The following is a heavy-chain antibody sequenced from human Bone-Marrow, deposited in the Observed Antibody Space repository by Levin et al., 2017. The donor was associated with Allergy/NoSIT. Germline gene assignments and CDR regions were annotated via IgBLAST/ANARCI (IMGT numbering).Heavy chain of an antibody. V-gene: IGHV4-39*01. D-gene: IGHD1-1*01. Sequence: SQTLSLTCSVSGGSIISLSYYWGWVRQPPGKGLEWIGNIFYDGAIAYSPSLRSRVTISVDTSKRQFSLKLRSVAAADTAVYFCARYDRNGIWFDRWGQGTLVTVSS. CDR3: ARYDRNGIWFDR. CDR1: GGSIISLSYY. CDR2: IFYDGAI. J-gene: IGHJ5*02.